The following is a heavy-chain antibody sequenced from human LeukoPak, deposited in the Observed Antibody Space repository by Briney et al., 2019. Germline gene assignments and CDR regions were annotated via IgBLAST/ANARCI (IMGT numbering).Heavy chain of an antibody. CDR3: AKEGAAAAGYFDY. V-gene: IGHV3-30*02. D-gene: IGHD6-13*01. Sequence: GGSLRLSCAASGFTFSSYGMHWVRQAPGKGLEWVAVIWYGGSNKYYADSVKGRFTISRDNSKNTLYLQMNSLRAEDTAVYYCAKEGAAAAGYFDYWGQGTLVTVSS. CDR1: GFTFSSYG. J-gene: IGHJ4*02. CDR2: IWYGGSNK.